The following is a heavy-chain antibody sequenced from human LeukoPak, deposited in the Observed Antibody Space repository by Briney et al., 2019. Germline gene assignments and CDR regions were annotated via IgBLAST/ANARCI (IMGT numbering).Heavy chain of an antibody. D-gene: IGHD6-19*01. CDR1: GFTVSSNY. CDR3: ARVYSSGWYYVDY. V-gene: IGHV3-53*04. CDR2: IYSGGST. J-gene: IGHJ4*02. Sequence: GGSLRLSCAASGFTVSSNYMGWVRQAPGKGLEWVSVIYSGGSTYYADSVKGRFTISRHNSKNTLYLQMNSLRAEDTAVYYCARVYSSGWYYVDYWGQGTLVTVSS.